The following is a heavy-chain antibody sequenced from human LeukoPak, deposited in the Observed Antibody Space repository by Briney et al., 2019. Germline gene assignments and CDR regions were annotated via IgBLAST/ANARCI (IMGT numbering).Heavy chain of an antibody. CDR1: GGTFSSYA. CDR3: ARPGITGTGDFDY. V-gene: IGHV1-69*04. J-gene: IGHJ4*02. D-gene: IGHD1-7*01. Sequence: SVKVSCKASGGTFSSYAISWVRQAPGQGLEWMGRIIPILGIANYAQKFQGRVTITADKSTSTAYMELSSLRSEDTAVYYCARPGITGTGDFDYWGQGTLVTVSS. CDR2: IIPILGIA.